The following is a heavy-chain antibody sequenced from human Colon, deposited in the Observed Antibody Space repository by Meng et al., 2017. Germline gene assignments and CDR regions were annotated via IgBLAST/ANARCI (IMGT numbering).Heavy chain of an antibody. CDR1: GFTFRSYG. Sequence: QVEGVESGGGVVQPGRSLRLSCEGSGFTFRSYGLHWVRQAPGKGLEWVAVMWFDGIRQFYADSVKGRFTVSRDDSKSTPYLQMDSLKTEDTAVYYCARARRDTHNTADYWGQGTLVTVSS. J-gene: IGHJ4*02. CDR3: ARARRDTHNTADY. D-gene: IGHD5-24*01. CDR2: MWFDGIRQ. V-gene: IGHV3-33*08.